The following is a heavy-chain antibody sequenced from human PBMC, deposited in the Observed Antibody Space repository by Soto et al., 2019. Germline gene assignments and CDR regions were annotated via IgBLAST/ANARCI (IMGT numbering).Heavy chain of an antibody. D-gene: IGHD3-22*01. CDR3: TRDDRYSYDSSGYYY. CDR2: IRSKAYGGTT. CDR1: GFTFGDYA. V-gene: IGHV3-49*04. Sequence: GGSLRLSCTASGFTFGDYAMSWVRQAPGKGLEWVGFIRSKAYGGTTEYAASVKGRFTISRDDSKSIAYLQMNSLKTEDTAVYYCTRDDRYSYDSSGYYYWGQGTLVTVSS. J-gene: IGHJ4*02.